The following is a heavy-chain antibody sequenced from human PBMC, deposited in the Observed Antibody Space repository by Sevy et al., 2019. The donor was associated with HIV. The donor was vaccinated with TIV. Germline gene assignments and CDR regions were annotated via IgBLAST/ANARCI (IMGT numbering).Heavy chain of an antibody. CDR2: IKKDGTDK. Sequence: GGSLRLSCAVSGFTFSNHWMTWVRQAPGKGLEWVAKIKKDGTDKFYVDSGMGRFSISRDNAKDLLYLQMNSLRVEDTAVYYCARDRRVEYGGSDYWGQGTLVTASS. CDR1: GFTFSNHW. CDR3: ARDRRVEYGGSDY. J-gene: IGHJ4*02. V-gene: IGHV3-7*03. D-gene: IGHD3-10*01.